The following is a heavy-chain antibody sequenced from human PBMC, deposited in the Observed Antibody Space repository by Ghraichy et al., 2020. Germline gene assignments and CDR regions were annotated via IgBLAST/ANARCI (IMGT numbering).Heavy chain of an antibody. Sequence: GGSLRLSCAASGFTFRSHDMNWVRQAPGKGLEWVSTITSGGETFYTDSVQGRFTISRDNSKNTLYLQMNSLRTEDTAIYYCATTPSRYANWRNNLFEYWGQGALVTVSS. CDR3: ATTPSRYANWRNNLFEY. J-gene: IGHJ4*02. CDR2: ITSGGET. V-gene: IGHV3-23*01. D-gene: IGHD1-1*01. CDR1: GFTFRSHD.